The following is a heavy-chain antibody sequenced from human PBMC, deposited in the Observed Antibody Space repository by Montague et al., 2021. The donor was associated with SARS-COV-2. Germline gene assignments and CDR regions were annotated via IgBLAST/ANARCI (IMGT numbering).Heavy chain of an antibody. Sequence: SETLSLTCTVSGASISSYYWSWIRQPPGKGLEWIAYLYDSERTSYNPFLKSRITISLDTSRNQFSLKLSSMTAADTAVYYCARARGSSGLWFGEYNWFEPWGQGTLVTVSS. CDR3: ARARGSSGLWFGEYNWFEP. J-gene: IGHJ5*02. D-gene: IGHD3-10*01. V-gene: IGHV4-59*01. CDR1: GASISSYY. CDR2: LYDSERT.